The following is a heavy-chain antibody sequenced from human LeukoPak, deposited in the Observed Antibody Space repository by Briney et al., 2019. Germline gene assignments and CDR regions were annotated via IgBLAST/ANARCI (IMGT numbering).Heavy chain of an antibody. J-gene: IGHJ4*02. Sequence: PGGPLRLSCATSGLTFSSYAMSWVRQAPGKGLEWVSGIGASGGSTYYADSVKGRFTISRDNSKNTLYLQMNSLRTEDTAVYYCAKAEGYDILTGLDYWGQGTLVTVSS. CDR3: AKAEGYDILTGLDY. D-gene: IGHD3-9*01. V-gene: IGHV3-23*01. CDR1: GLTFSSYA. CDR2: IGASGGST.